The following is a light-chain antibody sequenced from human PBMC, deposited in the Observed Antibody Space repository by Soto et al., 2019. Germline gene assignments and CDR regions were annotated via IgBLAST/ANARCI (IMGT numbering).Light chain of an antibody. CDR2: GAS. Sequence: EIVLTQSPGPLSLSPGEGATLSCRASQSLSSFYLAWYQQKPGQAPRLLIYGASHRANGIPDRFSGSGSGTDFTLTISRLEPEDFAVYYCQQYGSSPQTFGQGTKVEMK. CDR1: QSLSSFY. V-gene: IGKV3-20*01. CDR3: QQYGSSPQT. J-gene: IGKJ1*01.